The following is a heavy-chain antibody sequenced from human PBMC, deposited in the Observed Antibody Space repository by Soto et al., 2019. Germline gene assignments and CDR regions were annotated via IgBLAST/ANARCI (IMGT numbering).Heavy chain of an antibody. Sequence: QVQLQQWGAGLLKPSETLSLTCAVYGGSFSGYYWSWIRQPPEKGLEWIGEINHSGSTNYNPSLKGRVTISVDTSKNQFSLKLSSVTAADTAVYYCARGWGYCSGGSCYKDYYYYMDVWGKGTTVTVSS. D-gene: IGHD2-15*01. CDR2: INHSGST. J-gene: IGHJ6*03. CDR1: GGSFSGYY. V-gene: IGHV4-34*01. CDR3: ARGWGYCSGGSCYKDYYYYMDV.